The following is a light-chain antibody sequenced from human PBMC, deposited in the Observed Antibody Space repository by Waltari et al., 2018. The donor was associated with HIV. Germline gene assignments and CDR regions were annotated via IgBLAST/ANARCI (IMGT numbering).Light chain of an antibody. J-gene: IGLJ3*02. CDR1: ALPKQY. V-gene: IGLV3-25*03. CDR2: KDS. Sequence: SYGLTQPPSVSVSPGQTATITCSGDALPKQYAYWYQQKPGQAPVMDIYKDSERPSGIPERFSGSSSATTVTLTISGVQAEDEADYYCQSSDISGNYWVFGGGTKLTVL. CDR3: QSSDISGNYWV.